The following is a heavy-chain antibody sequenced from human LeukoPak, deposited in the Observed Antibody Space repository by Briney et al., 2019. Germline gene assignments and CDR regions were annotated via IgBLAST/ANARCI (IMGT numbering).Heavy chain of an antibody. CDR2: IYYSGST. Sequence: SQTLSLTCTVSGGSISSGDYYWSWIRQPPGKGLEWIGYIYYSGSTYYNPSLKSRVTISVDTSKNQFSLKLSSVTAADTAVYYCARETSSPYYYDSSGTYYFDYWGQGTLVTVSS. V-gene: IGHV4-30-4*01. J-gene: IGHJ4*02. D-gene: IGHD3-22*01. CDR1: GGSISSGDYY. CDR3: ARETSSPYYYDSSGTYYFDY.